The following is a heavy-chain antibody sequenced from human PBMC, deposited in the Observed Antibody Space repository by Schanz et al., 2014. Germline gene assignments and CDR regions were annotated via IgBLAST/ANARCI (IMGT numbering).Heavy chain of an antibody. CDR2: ISSSSGTI. D-gene: IGHD6-6*01. Sequence: VQLVESGGDLVKPGGSLRLSCEASGFTFSNYGMNWVRQAPEKGLEWVSYISSSSGTIYYADSVKGRFTISRDNAKNSVFLQMNRLRAEDTAVYYCATEGPRGTRQPINYYYAMDNWGQGTKVTV. CDR3: ATEGPRGTRQPINYYYAMDN. CDR1: GFTFSNYG. V-gene: IGHV3-48*01. J-gene: IGHJ6*02.